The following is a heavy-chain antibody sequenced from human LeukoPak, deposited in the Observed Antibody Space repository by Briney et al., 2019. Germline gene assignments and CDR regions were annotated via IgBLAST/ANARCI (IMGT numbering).Heavy chain of an antibody. V-gene: IGHV4-34*01. Sequence: SETLSLTCAVYGGSFSGYYWGWIRQPPGKGLEWIGSIYYSGSTYYNPSLKSRVTISVDTSKNQFSLKLSSVTAADTAVYYCARDRSKDTAMAPTAPIDYWGQGTLVTVSS. J-gene: IGHJ4*02. CDR3: ARDRSKDTAMAPTAPIDY. CDR2: IYYSGST. CDR1: GGSFSGYY. D-gene: IGHD5-18*01.